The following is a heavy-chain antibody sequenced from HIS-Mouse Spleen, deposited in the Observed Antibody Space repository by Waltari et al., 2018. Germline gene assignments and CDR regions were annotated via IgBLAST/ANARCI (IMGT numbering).Heavy chain of an antibody. CDR1: VGSISSVRYY. CDR3: ARSPYYDFWSGYSDNWFDP. D-gene: IGHD3-3*01. V-gene: IGHV4-31*03. CDR2: IYYSGST. J-gene: IGHJ5*02. Sequence: QVQLQESGPGLVKPSQTLSLTCTVSVGSISSVRYYCSCLRQHPGTGLEWSGYIYYSGSTYYNPSLKSRVTISVDTSKNQFSLKLSSVTAADTAVYYCARSPYYDFWSGYSDNWFDPWGQGTLVTVSS.